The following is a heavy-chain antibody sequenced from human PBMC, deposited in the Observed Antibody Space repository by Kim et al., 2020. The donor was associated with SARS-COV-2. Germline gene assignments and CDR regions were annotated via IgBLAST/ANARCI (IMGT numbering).Heavy chain of an antibody. J-gene: IGHJ3*02. D-gene: IGHD3-22*01. V-gene: IGHV4-31*03. Sequence: SETLSLTCTVSGGSISSGGYYWSWIRQHPGKGLEWIGYIYYSGSTYYNPYLKSRVTISVDTSKNQFSLKLSSVTAADTAVYYCARASITMIVVQAFDIWGQGTMVTVSS. CDR2: IYYSGST. CDR3: ARASITMIVVQAFDI. CDR1: GGSISSGGYY.